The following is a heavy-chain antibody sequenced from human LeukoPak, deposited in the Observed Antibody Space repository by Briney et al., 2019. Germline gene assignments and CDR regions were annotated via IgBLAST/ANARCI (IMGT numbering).Heavy chain of an antibody. CDR3: ARASFNSYGIDGFDY. Sequence: PSETLSLTCTVSGGSISSYYWSWIRQPPGKRLEWIGYIYHSGSTKYNPSLKSRVTISVDTSKNQFSLKLNSVTATDTAVYYCARASFNSYGIDGFDYWGQGTLVTVSS. J-gene: IGHJ4*02. D-gene: IGHD5-18*01. CDR2: IYHSGST. CDR1: GGSISSYY. V-gene: IGHV4-59*01.